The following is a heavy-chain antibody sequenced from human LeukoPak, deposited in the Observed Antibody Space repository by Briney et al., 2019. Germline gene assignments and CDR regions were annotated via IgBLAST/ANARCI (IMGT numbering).Heavy chain of an antibody. CDR3: ARDGMSYGPEYFQY. D-gene: IGHD5-18*01. CDR2: VSSSGSTI. CDR1: GSTFSDYY. V-gene: IGHV3-11*04. Sequence: GGSLRLSCAASGSTFSDYYMSWIRQAPGKGLEWVSYVSSSGSTIYYADSVKGRFTISRDNAKNSLYLQMNSLRAEDTAVYYCARDGMSYGPEYFQYWGQGTLVTVSS. J-gene: IGHJ1*01.